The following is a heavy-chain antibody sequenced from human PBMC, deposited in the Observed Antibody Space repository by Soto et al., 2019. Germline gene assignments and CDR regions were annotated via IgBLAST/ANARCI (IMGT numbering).Heavy chain of an antibody. Sequence: QVQLVESGGGVVQPGRSLRLSCAASGFTFSSYAMHWVRQAPGKGLEWVAVISYDGSNKYYADSVKGRFTISRDNSKNTLYLQMTSLRAEDTAVYYCARAPRWGMSVAIYWGQGTLVTVSS. CDR2: ISYDGSNK. D-gene: IGHD3-16*01. J-gene: IGHJ4*02. CDR3: ARAPRWGMSVAIY. CDR1: GFTFSSYA. V-gene: IGHV3-30-3*01.